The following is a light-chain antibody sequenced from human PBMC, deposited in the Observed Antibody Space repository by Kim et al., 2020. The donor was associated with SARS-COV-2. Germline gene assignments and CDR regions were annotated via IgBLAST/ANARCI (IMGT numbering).Light chain of an antibody. V-gene: IGLV3-21*04. Sequence: SYELTQPHSVSVAPGKTASISCGGNNIGSTSVHWCQQKPGQAPVLVISYDSDRPSGIPERFSGSNSGNTATLTIRRAEAGEEADYYCQVWDSTIDHRVVF. CDR3: QVWDSTIDHRVV. CDR1: NIGSTS. CDR2: YDS. J-gene: IGLJ3*02.